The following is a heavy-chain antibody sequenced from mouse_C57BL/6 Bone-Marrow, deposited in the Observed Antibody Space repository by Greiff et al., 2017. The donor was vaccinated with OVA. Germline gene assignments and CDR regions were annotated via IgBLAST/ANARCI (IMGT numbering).Heavy chain of an antibody. Sequence: QVQLQQPGAELVKPGASVKLSCKASGYTFSSYWLPWVKQRPGQGLEWIGMIHPNSGSTNYNEKFKSKATLTVDKSSSTAYMQLSSLTSEDSAVYYCAREGTMIYFDYWGQGTTLAVSS. V-gene: IGHV1-64*01. CDR2: IHPNSGST. D-gene: IGHD2-4*01. CDR3: AREGTMIYFDY. CDR1: GYTFSSYW. J-gene: IGHJ2*01.